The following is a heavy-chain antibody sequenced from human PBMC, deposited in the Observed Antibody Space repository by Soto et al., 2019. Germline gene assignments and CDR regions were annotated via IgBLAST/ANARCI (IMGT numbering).Heavy chain of an antibody. D-gene: IGHD3-3*01. CDR3: ARDTTIFGMVYDY. Sequence: QVQLVESGGGVVQPGRSLRLSCAASGFTFSTYSMHWVRQAPGKGLEWVALIASDGSNKYYADSVKGRFIISRDNSKNTLHLQMNSLRAEDTAVYYCARDTTIFGMVYDYWGQGTLVTVSS. V-gene: IGHV3-30-3*01. J-gene: IGHJ4*02. CDR1: GFTFSTYS. CDR2: IASDGSNK.